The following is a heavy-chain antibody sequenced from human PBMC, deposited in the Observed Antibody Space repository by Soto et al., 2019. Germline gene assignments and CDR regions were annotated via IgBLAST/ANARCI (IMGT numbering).Heavy chain of an antibody. V-gene: IGHV1-69*06. Sequence: SVKVSCKASGGTFSSYAISWVRQAPGQGLEWMGGIIPIFGTANYAQRFQGRVTITADKSTSTAYMELSSLRSEDTAVYYCARGVYYYDSSGYSYYFDYWGQGTLVTVSS. CDR3: ARGVYYYDSSGYSYYFDY. D-gene: IGHD3-22*01. CDR2: IIPIFGTA. J-gene: IGHJ4*02. CDR1: GGTFSSYA.